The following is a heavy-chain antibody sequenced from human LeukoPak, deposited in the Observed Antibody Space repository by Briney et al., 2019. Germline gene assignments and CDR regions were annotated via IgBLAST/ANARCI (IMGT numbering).Heavy chain of an antibody. D-gene: IGHD5-18*01. V-gene: IGHV4-39*07. Sequence: PSETLSLTCTVSGGSISSSSYYWGWIRRPPGRGLEWIGSIYYSGSTYYNPSLKSRVTMSVDTSKNQFSLKLSSVTAADTAVYYCARSYSYGNWFDPWGQGTLVTVSS. CDR2: IYYSGST. CDR1: GGSISSSSYY. J-gene: IGHJ5*02. CDR3: ARSYSYGNWFDP.